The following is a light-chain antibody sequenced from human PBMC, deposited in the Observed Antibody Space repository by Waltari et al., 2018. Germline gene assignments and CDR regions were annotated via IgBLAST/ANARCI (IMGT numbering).Light chain of an antibody. Sequence: QSALTQPASVSGSLGQPITISCTGANSDVGTYNLVSWYQQHPGKAPKLMIYDGSKRPSGVSNRFSGSQSGNTASLTISGLQAEDDGDYYCCSYAGSSTYVLFGGGTKLTVL. CDR1: NSDVGTYNL. CDR2: DGS. CDR3: CSYAGSSTYVL. J-gene: IGLJ2*01. V-gene: IGLV2-23*01.